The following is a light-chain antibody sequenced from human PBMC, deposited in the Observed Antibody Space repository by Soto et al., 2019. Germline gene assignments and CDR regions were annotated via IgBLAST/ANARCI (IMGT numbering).Light chain of an antibody. CDR1: QSISNY. Sequence: DIQLTQSPSSLSASVGDRVSISCRASQSISNYLNWYQQKPGKAPKVLIFAASRLQSGVPSRFSGSGSGTDFTLTIXSLQPEDFATYYCQQSYSRTFGQGTKVDIK. V-gene: IGKV1-39*01. J-gene: IGKJ1*01. CDR2: AAS. CDR3: QQSYSRT.